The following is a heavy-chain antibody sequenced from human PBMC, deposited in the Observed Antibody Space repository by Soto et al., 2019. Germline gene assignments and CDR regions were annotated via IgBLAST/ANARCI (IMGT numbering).Heavy chain of an antibody. CDR2: IIPVFGTA. J-gene: IGHJ1*01. D-gene: IGHD2-2*01. V-gene: IGHV1-69*01. CDR3: EREGSSPH. Sequence: QVQLVQSGAEVKKPVSSVKVYCKSSGDTFSTSAIICVRQAPGQGLEWMGGIIPVFGTANYEQNFKGRLTINADESTNTAYMELRSLRSDDTAVYYCEREGSSPHWVQGTLVTVSS. CDR1: GDTFSTSA.